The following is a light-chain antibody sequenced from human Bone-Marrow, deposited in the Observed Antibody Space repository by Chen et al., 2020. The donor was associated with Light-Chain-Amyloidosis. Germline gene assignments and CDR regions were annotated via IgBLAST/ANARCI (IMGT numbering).Light chain of an antibody. Sequence: QSALTQPASVSGSPGQAITISCTGTSSDVGSYYLVSWYQQHPGKDPKLIVYEGNKRPSGVSNRFSGSKSGNTASLTISGLQAEDEADYYCCSYAGNSLVFGGGTKLTVL. CDR1: SSDVGSYYL. CDR3: CSYAGNSLV. CDR2: EGN. V-gene: IGLV2-23*01. J-gene: IGLJ2*01.